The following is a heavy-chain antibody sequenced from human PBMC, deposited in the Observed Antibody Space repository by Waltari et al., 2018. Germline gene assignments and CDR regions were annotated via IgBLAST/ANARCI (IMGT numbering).Heavy chain of an antibody. J-gene: IGHJ4*02. CDR3: TRDPVVVINYYFDY. CDR2: IRSKAYGGTT. D-gene: IGHD3-22*01. Sequence: EVQLVESGGGLVQPGRSLRLSCTASGFTFGDYAMSWVRQAPGKGLAWVGFIRSKAYGGTTEYDASVKGRFTISRDDSKSIAYLQMNSLKTEDTAVYYCTRDPVVVINYYFDYWGQGTLVTVSS. CDR1: GFTFGDYA. V-gene: IGHV3-49*04.